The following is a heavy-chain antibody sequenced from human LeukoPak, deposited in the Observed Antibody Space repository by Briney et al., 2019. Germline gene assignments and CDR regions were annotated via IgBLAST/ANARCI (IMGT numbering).Heavy chain of an antibody. CDR1: GFSFSSYW. J-gene: IGHJ4*02. CDR2: IKEDGSEK. D-gene: IGHD3-3*01. Sequence: GGSQRLSCAASGFSFSSYWMSWVRQAPGKGLEWVANIKEDGSEKYSVGSVKGRFTISRDNTKNSLFLEVNSLRAEDTAVYYCATGWSHHDYWGQGTLVTVSS. CDR3: ATGWSHHDY. V-gene: IGHV3-7*01.